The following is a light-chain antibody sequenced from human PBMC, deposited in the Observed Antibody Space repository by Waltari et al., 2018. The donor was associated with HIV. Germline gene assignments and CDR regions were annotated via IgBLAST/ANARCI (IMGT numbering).Light chain of an antibody. V-gene: IGLV3-25*03. CDR3: QSGHNSDLI. CDR1: AFSKHS. J-gene: IGLJ2*01. CDR2: KDS. Sequence: SYELTQAPSVSVSPGQTAKITCSGDAFSKHSVYWCQRKPGQAPLMMIFKDSERPSEIPARFSASSSGSTSILTSSGVQAEDEADYYCQSGHNSDLIFGGGTKSTVL.